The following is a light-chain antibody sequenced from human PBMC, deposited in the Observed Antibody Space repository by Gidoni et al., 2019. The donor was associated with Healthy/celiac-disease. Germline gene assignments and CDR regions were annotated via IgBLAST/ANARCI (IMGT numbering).Light chain of an antibody. CDR2: AAS. CDR1: QSISSY. CDR3: QQSYSTPPLT. V-gene: IGKV1-39*01. J-gene: IGKJ4*01. Sequence: DIQMTHSPSSLSASVGDRVTITCRASQSISSYLNWYQQKPGKAPKLLIYAASSLQSGVPSRFSGSGSGTDFTLTISSLQPEDFATYYCQQSYSTPPLTFGGGTKLEIK.